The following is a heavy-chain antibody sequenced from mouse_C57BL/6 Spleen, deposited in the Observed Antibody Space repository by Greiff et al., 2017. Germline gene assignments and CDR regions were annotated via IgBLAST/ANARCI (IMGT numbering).Heavy chain of an antibody. D-gene: IGHD4-1*01. J-gene: IGHJ1*03. CDR2: IYPGSGNT. Sequence: QVQLQQSGPELVKPGASVKISCKASGYSFTSYYIHWVKQRPGQGLEWIGWIYPGSGNTKYNEKFKGKATLTADTSSSTAYMQLSSLTSEDSAVYYCARWLTGEGGYFDVWGTGTTVTVSS. CDR3: ARWLTGEGGYFDV. CDR1: GYSFTSYY. V-gene: IGHV1-66*01.